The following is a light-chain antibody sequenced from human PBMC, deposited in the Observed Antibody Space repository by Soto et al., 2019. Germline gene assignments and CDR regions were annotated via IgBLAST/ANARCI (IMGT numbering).Light chain of an antibody. V-gene: IGKV1-12*01. CDR2: AAS. CDR3: QQANNFPLT. Sequence: DILMTQSPSSVSASVGDTVSITCRASQGINNWLAWYQQKPGKAPQVLIYAASSLQSGVPSRFSGSGFGTDFTLTITSLQPEDFATYFCQQANNFPLTFGGGTKIEIK. CDR1: QGINNW. J-gene: IGKJ4*01.